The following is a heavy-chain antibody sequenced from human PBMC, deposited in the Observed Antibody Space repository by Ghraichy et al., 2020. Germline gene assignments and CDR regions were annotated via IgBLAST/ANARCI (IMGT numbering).Heavy chain of an antibody. V-gene: IGHV4-59*01. CDR3: ARDRGGNSGSYYDGMDV. D-gene: IGHD4-23*01. CDR1: GGSIGSYY. Sequence: SETLSLTCTVSGGSIGSYYLSWIGQPPGKGVKWIGFIYYTGSTSYNPSLKSRATISQDTSKSRVSLKVSAVTAADTALYYCARDRGGNSGSYYDGMDVWGQGSTVTVSS. J-gene: IGHJ6*02. CDR2: IYYTGST.